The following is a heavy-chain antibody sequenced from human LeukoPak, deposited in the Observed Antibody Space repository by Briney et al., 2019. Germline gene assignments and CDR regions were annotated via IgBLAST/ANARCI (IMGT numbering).Heavy chain of an antibody. J-gene: IGHJ4*02. Sequence: SETLSLPCAVYGGSFSGYYWSWIRQPPGKGLEWIGEINHSGSTNYNPSLKSRVTISVDTSKNQFSPKLSSVTAADTAVYYCARAPNSGSYHDYWGQGTLVTVSS. CDR3: ARAPNSGSYHDY. V-gene: IGHV4-34*01. CDR1: GGSFSGYY. CDR2: INHSGST. D-gene: IGHD1-26*01.